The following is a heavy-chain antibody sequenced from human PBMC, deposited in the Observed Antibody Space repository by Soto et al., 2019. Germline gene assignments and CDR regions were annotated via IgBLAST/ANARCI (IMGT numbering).Heavy chain of an antibody. Sequence: LRLSCAASGFTFSSYGMHWVRQAPGKGLEWVAVISYDGSNKYYADSVKGRFTISRDNSKNTLYLQMNSLRAEDTAVYYCAKTLGSPGRYFDYWGQGTLVTVSS. J-gene: IGHJ4*02. CDR3: AKTLGSPGRYFDY. V-gene: IGHV3-30*18. CDR1: GFTFSSYG. D-gene: IGHD2-15*01. CDR2: ISYDGSNK.